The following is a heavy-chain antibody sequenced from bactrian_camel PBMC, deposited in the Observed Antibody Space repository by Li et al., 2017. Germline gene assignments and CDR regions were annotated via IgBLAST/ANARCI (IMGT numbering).Heavy chain of an antibody. V-gene: IGHV3S1*01. CDR1: GYTSSSYW. J-gene: IGHJ4*01. Sequence: HVQLVESGGGTVQSGGSLRLSCVASGYTSSSYWMGWFRQVPGKEREGVAAIYTGDGSTYYADSVKGRFTISRDTAKNTLYLRMNSLKPDDTAIYYCAADHSWNRCPPRRYEYTFWGQGT. CDR3: AADHSWNRCPPRRYEYTF. CDR2: IYTGDGST. D-gene: IGHD1*01.